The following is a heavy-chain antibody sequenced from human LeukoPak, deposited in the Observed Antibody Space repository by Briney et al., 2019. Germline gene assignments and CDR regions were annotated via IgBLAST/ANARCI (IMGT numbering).Heavy chain of an antibody. Sequence: GGSLRLSCAASGFTFSDHYMSWIRQAPGKGLEWVSYISSSSSYTNYADSVKGRFTISRDNAKDSLYLQMNSLRAEDTAVYYCARSGRYFDWLLDYWGQGTLVTVSS. J-gene: IGHJ4*02. CDR1: GFTFSDHY. V-gene: IGHV3-11*06. CDR2: ISSSSSYT. D-gene: IGHD3-9*01. CDR3: ARSGRYFDWLLDY.